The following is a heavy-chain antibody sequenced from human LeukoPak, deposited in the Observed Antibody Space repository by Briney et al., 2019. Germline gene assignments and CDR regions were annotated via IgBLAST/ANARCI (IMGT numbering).Heavy chain of an antibody. CDR3: ARDTPSPSIAAAGRSIDP. Sequence: PGGSLRLSCAASGFTVSSNYMSWVRQAPGKGLEWVPVIYSGGSTYYADSVKGRFTISRDNSKNTLYLQMNSLRAEDTAVYYCARDTPSPSIAAAGRSIDPWGQGTLVTVSS. CDR1: GFTVSSNY. CDR2: IYSGGST. V-gene: IGHV3-53*01. D-gene: IGHD6-13*01. J-gene: IGHJ5*02.